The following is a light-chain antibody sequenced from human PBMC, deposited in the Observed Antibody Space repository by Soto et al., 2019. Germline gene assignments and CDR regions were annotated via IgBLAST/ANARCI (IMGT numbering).Light chain of an antibody. J-gene: IGLJ3*02. Sequence: QSALTQPASVSGSPGQSITISCTRTSNDFGTYYFVSWYQQHPDKAPKLIIYDGTERPSGVSNRFSGSKSGNTASLTISGLQAEDEAHYYCCSYAGSNNWVFGGGTKLTVL. V-gene: IGLV2-23*01. CDR3: CSYAGSNNWV. CDR2: DGT. CDR1: SNDFGTYYF.